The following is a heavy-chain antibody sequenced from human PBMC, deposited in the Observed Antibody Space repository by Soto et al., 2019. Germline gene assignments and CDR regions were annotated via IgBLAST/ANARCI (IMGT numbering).Heavy chain of an antibody. D-gene: IGHD1-26*01. Sequence: QVQLVQSGAEVTKPGASVRVSCKASGYTFTDYFLHWVRQAPGQGLEWMGWVNPNSGGTDYAQKFQGWVTMTRDTAISKVYMELSRLKSDDTAVYFCARDLGEGATPFDYWGQGTLVTVSS. J-gene: IGHJ4*02. CDR1: GYTFTDYF. V-gene: IGHV1-2*04. CDR2: VNPNSGGT. CDR3: ARDLGEGATPFDY.